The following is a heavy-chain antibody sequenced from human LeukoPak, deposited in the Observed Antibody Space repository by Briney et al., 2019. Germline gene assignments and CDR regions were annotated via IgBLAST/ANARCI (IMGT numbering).Heavy chain of an antibody. CDR1: GFTFSSYA. V-gene: IGHV3-30*04. J-gene: IGHJ2*01. D-gene: IGHD3-22*01. Sequence: GRFLRLSCAASGFTFSSYAMHWVRQAPGKGLEWVAVISYDGSNKYYADSVKGRFTISRDNSKNTLYLQMNSLRAEDTAVYYCARGLYYYDSSGYYYDWYFDLWGRGTLVTVSS. CDR3: ARGLYYYDSSGYYYDWYFDL. CDR2: ISYDGSNK.